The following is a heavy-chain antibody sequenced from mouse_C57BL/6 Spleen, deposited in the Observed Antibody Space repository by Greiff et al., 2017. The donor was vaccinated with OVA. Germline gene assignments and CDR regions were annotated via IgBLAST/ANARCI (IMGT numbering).Heavy chain of an antibody. CDR1: GYTFTSYW. CDR2: IDPSDSYT. Sequence: QVQLQQPGAELVMPGASVKLSCKASGYTFTSYWMHWVKQRPGQGLEWIGEIDPSDSYTTYNQKFKGKSTLTVDKSSSTAYMQLSSLTSEDSAVYYCARGGQLRPHYFDYWGQGTTLTVSS. J-gene: IGHJ2*01. D-gene: IGHD3-2*02. CDR3: ARGGQLRPHYFDY. V-gene: IGHV1-69*01.